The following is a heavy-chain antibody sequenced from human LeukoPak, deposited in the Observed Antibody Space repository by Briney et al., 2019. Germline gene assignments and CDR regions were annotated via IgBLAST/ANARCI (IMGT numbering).Heavy chain of an antibody. CDR3: ARTGRLRRPGGFDI. J-gene: IGHJ3*02. CDR2: ISYDGSNK. D-gene: IGHD4-17*01. CDR1: GFTFSSNA. V-gene: IGHV3-30*04. Sequence: PGRSLRLSCAASGFTFSSNAMHWVRQAPGKGLEWVAVISYDGSNKVYAESVKGRFTISRDNSKNTLYLQMNSLRAEDTAVYYCARTGRLRRPGGFDIWGQGTMVTVSS.